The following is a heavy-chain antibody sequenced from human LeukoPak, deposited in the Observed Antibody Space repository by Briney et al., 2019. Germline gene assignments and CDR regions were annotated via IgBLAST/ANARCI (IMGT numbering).Heavy chain of an antibody. CDR2: ISWNSGSI. J-gene: IGHJ6*03. D-gene: IGHD1-26*01. V-gene: IGHV3-9*01. Sequence: GGSLRLSCAASGFTFDDYAMHWVRQAPGKGLEWVSGISWNSGSIGYADSVKGRFTISRDNAKNSLYLQMNSLRAEDTAVYYCARDPYSGSYGNYYYYFMDVWGKGTTVTISS. CDR1: GFTFDDYA. CDR3: ARDPYSGSYGNYYYYFMDV.